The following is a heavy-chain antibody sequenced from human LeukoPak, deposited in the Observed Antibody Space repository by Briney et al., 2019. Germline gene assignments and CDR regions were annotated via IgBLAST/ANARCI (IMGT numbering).Heavy chain of an antibody. D-gene: IGHD1-7*01. Sequence: PGGSLRLSCAASGFTFSLSVMNWARQAPGKGLEWIAGITGDGNIAYYADSAKGRFRIFRDNFENTLYLEIDSLRVDDTALYYCTKDRVRTTRGGDFWGRGTLVTVSS. J-gene: IGHJ4*02. CDR1: GFTFSLSV. CDR3: TKDRVRTTRGGDF. CDR2: ITGDGNIA. V-gene: IGHV3-23*01.